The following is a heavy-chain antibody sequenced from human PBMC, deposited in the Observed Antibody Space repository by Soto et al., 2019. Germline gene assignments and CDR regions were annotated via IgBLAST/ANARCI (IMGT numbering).Heavy chain of an antibody. V-gene: IGHV5-51*01. CDR2: IYPGDSDT. Sequence: PGEALKISCKGSGYSFTSYWIGWMRQMPGKGLEWMGIIYPGDSDTRYSPSFQGQVTISADKSISTAYLQWSSLKASDTAIYYCARRGRALADDWFDPWGQGXLVTVSS. D-gene: IGHD1-1*01. CDR3: ARRGRALADDWFDP. J-gene: IGHJ5*02. CDR1: GYSFTSYW.